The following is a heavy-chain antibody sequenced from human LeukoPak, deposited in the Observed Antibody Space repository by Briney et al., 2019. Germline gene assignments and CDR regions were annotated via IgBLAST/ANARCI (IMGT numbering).Heavy chain of an antibody. CDR1: GFTFSRYA. CDR2: ISGSGGST. Sequence: PGGSLRLSCAASGFTFSRYAMNWVRQAPGKGLEWVSSISGSGGSTYYADSVKGRFTISRDNSKNTLYLQMNSLRAEDTAVYYCAHGTMYQLDYWGQGTLVTVSS. D-gene: IGHD2-2*01. V-gene: IGHV3-23*01. J-gene: IGHJ4*02. CDR3: AHGTMYQLDY.